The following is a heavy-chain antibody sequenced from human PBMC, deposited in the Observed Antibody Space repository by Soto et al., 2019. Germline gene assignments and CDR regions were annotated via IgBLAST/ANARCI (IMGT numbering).Heavy chain of an antibody. V-gene: IGHV3-53*01. D-gene: IGHD2-8*01. CDR3: AKSRADIVLMVYALDAFDI. Sequence: GGSLRLSCAASGFTVSSKYMSWVRQAPGKGLEWVSLIQSGGSTYYADSAKGRFTISRDNSKNTLYLQMNSLRAEDTAVYYCAKSRADIVLMVYALDAFDIWGQGTMVTVSS. CDR2: IQSGGST. CDR1: GFTVSSKY. J-gene: IGHJ3*02.